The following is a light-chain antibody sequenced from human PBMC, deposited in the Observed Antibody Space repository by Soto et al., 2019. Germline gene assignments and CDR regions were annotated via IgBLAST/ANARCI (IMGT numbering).Light chain of an antibody. V-gene: IGKV3-15*01. Sequence: EIVMTQSPVTLSVSPGGGATLSCRASQSAGTNLAWYQQQPGQPPRLLIYGASIRATGVPGRFSGSGSGTEFTLTISSLQSEDFATYYCQQYNSFPLTFGPGTKVDIK. CDR1: QSAGTN. J-gene: IGKJ3*01. CDR2: GAS. CDR3: QQYNSFPLT.